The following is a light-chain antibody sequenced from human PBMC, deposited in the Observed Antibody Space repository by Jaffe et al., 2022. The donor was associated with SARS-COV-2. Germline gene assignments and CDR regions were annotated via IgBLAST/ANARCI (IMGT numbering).Light chain of an antibody. J-gene: IGKJ2*01. CDR3: QQYGSSPYT. CDR1: QSVTSTY. CDR2: GAS. V-gene: IGKV3-20*01. Sequence: EIALTQSPGTLSLSPGERATLSCRASQSVTSTYLVWYQQKRGQAPRLLVHGASSRATGIPDRFSGSGSGTDFTLTISRLEPEDFAVYYCQQYGSSPYTFGQGTKLEIK.